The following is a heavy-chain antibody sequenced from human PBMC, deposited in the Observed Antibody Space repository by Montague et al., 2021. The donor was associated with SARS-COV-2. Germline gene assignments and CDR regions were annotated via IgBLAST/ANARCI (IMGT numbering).Heavy chain of an antibody. CDR1: GFTFSSYS. Sequence: SLGLSCAASGFTFSSYSMNWVRQAPGKGLEWVSSISSSSSHIYYADSVKGRFTISRDNAKNSLYLQMNSLRAEDTAVYYCARGVRGSGTRSLWGQGTLVTVSS. J-gene: IGHJ4*02. CDR3: ARGVRGSGTRSL. V-gene: IGHV3-21*01. D-gene: IGHD2-2*01. CDR2: ISSSSSHI.